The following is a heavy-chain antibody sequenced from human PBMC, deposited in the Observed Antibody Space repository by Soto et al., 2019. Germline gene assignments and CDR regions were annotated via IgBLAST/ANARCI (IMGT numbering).Heavy chain of an antibody. V-gene: IGHV2-5*02. D-gene: IGHD3-22*01. J-gene: IGHJ4*02. CDR2: IYWDDDK. CDR3: AHWYNYDSSGYYRYYFDY. Sequence: QITLKESGPTLVKPTQTLTLTCTFSGFSLSTSGVGVGWIRQPPGKALEWLALIYWDDDKRSSPSLKSRLTITKDTSKNQVVLTMADMDPVDTATYYCAHWYNYDSSGYYRYYFDYWGQGTLVTVSS. CDR1: GFSLSTSGVG.